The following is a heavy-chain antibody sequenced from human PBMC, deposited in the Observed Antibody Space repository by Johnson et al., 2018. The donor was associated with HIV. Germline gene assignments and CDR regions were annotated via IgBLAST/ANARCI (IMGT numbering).Heavy chain of an antibody. CDR2: IWYDGSDK. CDR1: GFTFSSFG. D-gene: IGHD1-14*01. CDR3: PVDTEAFDI. V-gene: IGHV3-33*01. J-gene: IGHJ3*02. Sequence: QVQLVESGGGVVQPGRSLRLSCAASGFTFSSFGMHWVRQAPGKGLEWVAVIWYDGSDKYYADSVKGRFTISRDNSKNTLYLQMNSLRAEDTAVYYCPVDTEAFDIWGQGTMVTVSS.